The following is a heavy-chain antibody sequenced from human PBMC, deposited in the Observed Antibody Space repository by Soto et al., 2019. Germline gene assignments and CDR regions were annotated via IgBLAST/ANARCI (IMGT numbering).Heavy chain of an antibody. V-gene: IGHV1-69*13. CDR3: ARDRGMYYDFWSGPENHYYYYGMDV. CDR1: GGTFSSYA. Sequence: ASVKVSCKASGGTFSSYAISWVRQAPGQGLEWMGGIIPIFGTANYAQKFQGRVTITADESTSTAYMELSSLRSEDTAVYYCARDRGMYYDFWSGPENHYYYYGMDVWGQGTKVTVSS. J-gene: IGHJ6*02. D-gene: IGHD3-3*01. CDR2: IIPIFGTA.